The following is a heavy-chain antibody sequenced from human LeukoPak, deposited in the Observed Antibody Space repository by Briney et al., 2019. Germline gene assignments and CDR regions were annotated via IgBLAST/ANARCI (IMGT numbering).Heavy chain of an antibody. D-gene: IGHD5-12*01. CDR1: GFTFSSYG. J-gene: IGHJ4*02. V-gene: IGHV3-33*03. Sequence: GGSLRLSCAASGFTFSSYGMHWVRQAPGKGLEWVAVIWYDGTNKYYADSVKGRFTISRDNAKNTLYLQMNNLRADDTAVYYCAGGRLVATSKAVAIDYWGQGTLVTVSS. CDR2: IWYDGTNK. CDR3: AGGRLVATSKAVAIDY.